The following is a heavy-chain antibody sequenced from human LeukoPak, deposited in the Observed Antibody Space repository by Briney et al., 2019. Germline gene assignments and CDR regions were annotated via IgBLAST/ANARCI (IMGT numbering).Heavy chain of an antibody. V-gene: IGHV3-73*01. D-gene: IGHD2-15*01. CDR3: TPYDASGEEYFQH. J-gene: IGHJ1*01. CDR1: GFSFSGSA. Sequence: GGSLRLSCAASGFSFSGSAIHWVRQASGKGLEWVGRIRSKGNGYATAYAASVKGRFTVSRDDSKNTAYLQMNSLKTEDTAVYYCTPYDASGEEYFQHWGQGTLVTVSS. CDR2: IRSKGNGYAT.